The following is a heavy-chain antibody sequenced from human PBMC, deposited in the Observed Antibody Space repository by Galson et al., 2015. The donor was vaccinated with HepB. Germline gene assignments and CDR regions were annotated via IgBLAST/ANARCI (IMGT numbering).Heavy chain of an antibody. CDR2: ISISGGST. CDR1: GFTFSSYA. V-gene: IGHV3-23*01. D-gene: IGHD3-10*01. Sequence: SLRLSCAASGFTFSSYAMSWVRQAPGKGLEWVSTISISGGSTYYAGSVRGRFTISRDNYKSTLYLQLNSLRAEDTAVYYCARDGRGGGAFDIWGQGTMVTVSS. CDR3: ARDGRGGGAFDI. J-gene: IGHJ3*02.